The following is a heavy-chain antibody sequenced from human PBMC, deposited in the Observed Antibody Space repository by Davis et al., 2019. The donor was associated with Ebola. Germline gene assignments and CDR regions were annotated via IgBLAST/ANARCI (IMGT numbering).Heavy chain of an antibody. CDR1: GFIFTDYY. V-gene: IGHV1-2*02. J-gene: IGHJ3*02. CDR3: ARDSDSSSENAFDI. D-gene: IGHD5-18*01. CDR2: NNPNSDAT. Sequence: ASVKVSGKASGFIFTDYYIHWVRQAPGQGLEWMGWNNPNSDATNYARKFQGRVTMTSDPSISTAFMEITSVTSDDTAIYFCARDSDSSSENAFDIWGQGTLITISS.